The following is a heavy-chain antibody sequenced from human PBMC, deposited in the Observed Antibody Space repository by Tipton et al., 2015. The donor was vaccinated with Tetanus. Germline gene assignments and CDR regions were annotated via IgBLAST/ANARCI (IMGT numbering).Heavy chain of an antibody. J-gene: IGHJ3*01. V-gene: IGHV5-51*01. CDR3: ARRLTSVAFGGFAFDV. Sequence: QSGAEVKQPGESLKISCKGSGYMFSSHWIGWVRQGPGKGLEWLGTIYPGDSYSTYSPSFEGQVTISVDRSIDTAYLQWSSLKASDTAIYYCARRLTSVAFGGFAFDVWGQGTLVTVSS. CDR1: GYMFSSHW. CDR2: IYPGDSYS. D-gene: IGHD3-16*01.